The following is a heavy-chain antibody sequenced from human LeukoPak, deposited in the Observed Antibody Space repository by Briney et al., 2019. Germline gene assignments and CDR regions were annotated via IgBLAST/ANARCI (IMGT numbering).Heavy chain of an antibody. CDR1: GFTLDEYA. D-gene: IGHD5-12*01. J-gene: IGHJ4*02. Sequence: GGSLRLSCAVSGFTLDEYAMHWARQVPGQGLEWGSGIDWNSDSIGYADSVKGRFTTSRDNAKNSLYLQMNSRRAEDTAFYYCAINGGGDSGYGNFDYWGQGTRVTVSS. CDR2: IDWNSDSI. CDR3: AINGGGDSGYGNFDY. V-gene: IGHV3-9*01.